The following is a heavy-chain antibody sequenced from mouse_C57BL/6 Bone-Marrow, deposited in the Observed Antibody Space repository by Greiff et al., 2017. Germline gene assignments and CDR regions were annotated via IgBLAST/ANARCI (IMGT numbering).Heavy chain of an antibody. CDR3: DGYYVSFAY. J-gene: IGHJ3*01. Sequence: EVKLLESGPGLAKPSQTLSLTCSVTGYSITSDYWHWIRKFPGNKLEYMGYISYSGSTYYNPSLKSRISITRDTSKNQYYLQLNSVTTEDTATYYCDGYYVSFAYWGQGTLVTVSA. V-gene: IGHV3-8*01. CDR2: ISYSGST. CDR1: GYSITSDY. D-gene: IGHD2-3*01.